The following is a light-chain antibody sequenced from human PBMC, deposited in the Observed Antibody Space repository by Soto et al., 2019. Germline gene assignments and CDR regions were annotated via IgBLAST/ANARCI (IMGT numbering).Light chain of an antibody. CDR2: DAS. V-gene: IGKV3-11*01. Sequence: EIVLTQSPATLSLSPGERATLSCRASQSVSSSLSWYQQKPGQAPRLLIYDASNRATGVPARFSGSGSGTDFTLTISSLEPEDFAVYYCQQRSKCPLTFGGGTKVEIK. CDR3: QQRSKCPLT. CDR1: QSVSSS. J-gene: IGKJ4*01.